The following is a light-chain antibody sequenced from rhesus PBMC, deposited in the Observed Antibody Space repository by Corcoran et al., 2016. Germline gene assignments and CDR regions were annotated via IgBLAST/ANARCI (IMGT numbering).Light chain of an antibody. CDR2: GAS. CDR3: QEGSHLSWT. V-gene: IGKV3-31*02. Sequence: EIVVTQSPATLSLSPGETATISCRTSLSVSRNLAWYQQKPGQAPRLLFLGASSRATGISDRFSGSGSGTDFTLTLTNLKPEDFAVYYCQEGSHLSWTFGPGTKMEIK. CDR1: LSVSRN. J-gene: IGKJ1*01.